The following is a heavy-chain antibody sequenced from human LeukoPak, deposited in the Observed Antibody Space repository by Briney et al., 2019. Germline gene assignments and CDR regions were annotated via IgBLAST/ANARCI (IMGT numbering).Heavy chain of an antibody. V-gene: IGHV1-2*02. CDR2: ISPNSGGT. CDR3: SVWFGELSH. CDR1: GYTFTDYN. D-gene: IGHD3-10*01. Sequence: ASVKVSCKTSGYTFTDYNIHWVRQAPGQGLEWMGWISPNSGGTNYAQRFQGMVTITRDTSISTAYMDLSSLKSADTATYYCSVWFGELSHWGQGTLVTVSS. J-gene: IGHJ4*02.